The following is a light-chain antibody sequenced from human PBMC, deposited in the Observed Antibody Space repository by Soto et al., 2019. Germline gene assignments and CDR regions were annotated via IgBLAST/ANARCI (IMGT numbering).Light chain of an antibody. CDR2: GAS. CDR3: QQYDSSPRT. Sequence: IVLTQFPGTMSLPLGERASLCCQPSQRVSTRSLAWYQQKPGQAPRLLISGASSRAADIPDRFSGSGSGTDFTLTINRLEPEDFAVYYCQQYDSSPRTFGQGTKVYIK. J-gene: IGKJ1*01. CDR1: QRVSTRS. V-gene: IGKV3-20*01.